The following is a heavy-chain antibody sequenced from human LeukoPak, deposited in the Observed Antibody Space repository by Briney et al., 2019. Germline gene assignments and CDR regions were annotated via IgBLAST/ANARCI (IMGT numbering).Heavy chain of an antibody. V-gene: IGHV4-39*02. CDR3: ARSGQQLLFAFDI. CDR2: IDHSGST. J-gene: IGHJ3*02. D-gene: IGHD6-13*01. CDR1: GASISSSTYY. Sequence: SETLSLTCTVSGASISSSTYYWAVIRQPPGKGLEWIGSIDHSGSTYYNPSLKSRVTISVDTSNNHFSLKLNSVTAADTAVYYCARSGQQLLFAFDIWGQGTMVTVSS.